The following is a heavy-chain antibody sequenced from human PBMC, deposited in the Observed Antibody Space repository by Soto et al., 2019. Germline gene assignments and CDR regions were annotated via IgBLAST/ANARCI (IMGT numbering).Heavy chain of an antibody. CDR1: GGSISSGGYY. D-gene: IGHD3-22*01. J-gene: IGHJ6*02. CDR2: IYYSGST. Sequence: QVQLQESGPGLVEPSQTLSLTCTVSGGSISSGGYYWSWIRQHPGKGLEWIGYIYYSGSTYYNPSLKSRVTISVDTSKNQFSLKLSSVTAADTAVYYCARDADSSGHYYYGMDVWGQGTTVTVSS. CDR3: ARDADSSGHYYYGMDV. V-gene: IGHV4-31*03.